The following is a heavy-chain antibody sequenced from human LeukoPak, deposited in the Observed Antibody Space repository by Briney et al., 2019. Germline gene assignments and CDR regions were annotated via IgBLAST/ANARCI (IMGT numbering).Heavy chain of an antibody. CDR3: ARLDYGDDFDY. J-gene: IGHJ4*02. Sequence: GESLRISCKGSGYSFTSYWISWVRQMPGKGLQWMGSIDPSDSYTNFSPSLQGHVTISADKSISTAYLQWSSLKASDTAMYYCARLDYGDDFDYWGQGTLVTVSS. V-gene: IGHV5-10-1*01. D-gene: IGHD4-17*01. CDR1: GYSFTSYW. CDR2: IDPSDSYT.